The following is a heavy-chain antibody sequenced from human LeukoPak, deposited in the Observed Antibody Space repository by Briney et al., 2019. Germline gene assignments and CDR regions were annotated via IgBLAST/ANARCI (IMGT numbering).Heavy chain of an antibody. J-gene: IGHJ5*02. V-gene: IGHV1-2*02. CDR2: INPNSGGT. CDR3: ARDAESLISLNRGVIVNWFDP. D-gene: IGHD3-10*01. CDR1: GYTFTGHY. Sequence: ASVKVSCKASGYTFTGHYMHWVRQAPGQGPEWMGWINPNSGGTRYAQKFQGRVTMTRDTSINTAYMELTNLRSDDTAVYYCARDAESLISLNRGVIVNWFDPWGQGTLVTVSS.